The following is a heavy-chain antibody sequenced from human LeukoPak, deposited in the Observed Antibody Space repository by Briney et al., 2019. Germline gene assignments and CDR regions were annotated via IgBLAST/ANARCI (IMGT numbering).Heavy chain of an antibody. J-gene: IGHJ4*02. CDR3: AKPERRVLSSGSFDY. D-gene: IGHD6-19*01. V-gene: IGHV3-21*04. Sequence: PGGSLRLSCAASGFTFSSYSMNWVRQAPGKGLEWVSSISSSSSYIYYADSVKGRFTISRDNAKNSLYLQMNGLRAEDTAVYYCAKPERRVLSSGSFDYWGQGTLVTVSS. CDR2: ISSSSSYI. CDR1: GFTFSSYS.